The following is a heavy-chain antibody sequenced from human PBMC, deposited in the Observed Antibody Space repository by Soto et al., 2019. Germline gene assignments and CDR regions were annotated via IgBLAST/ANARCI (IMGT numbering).Heavy chain of an antibody. Sequence: GGSLRLSCAASGFTFSSYAMSWIRQAPGKGLEWVSHITNINIRMYYADSVKGRFTISRDNAKKSLYLQMNSLRAEDTAVYYCARGNSPVNVYWGQGSLVTVSS. CDR2: ITNINIRM. J-gene: IGHJ4*02. V-gene: IGHV3-48*04. CDR1: GFTFSSYA. CDR3: ARGNSPVNVY. D-gene: IGHD3-16*02.